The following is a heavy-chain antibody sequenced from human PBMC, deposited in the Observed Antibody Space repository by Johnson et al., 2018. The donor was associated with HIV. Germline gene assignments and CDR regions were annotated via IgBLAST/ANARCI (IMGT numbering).Heavy chain of an antibody. V-gene: IGHV3-66*01. CDR3: VRDDHPDGFDI. CDR1: GFTVSSNY. Sequence: VQLVESGGGLVQPGRSLRLSCAASGFTVSSNYMSWVRQAPGTGLKWVAIIQSGGGTYHADSVKGRFTISRDNSKNTLYLQMSSLRAEDTALYYWVRDDHPDGFDIWGQGTMVTVSS. J-gene: IGHJ3*02. CDR2: IQSGGGT.